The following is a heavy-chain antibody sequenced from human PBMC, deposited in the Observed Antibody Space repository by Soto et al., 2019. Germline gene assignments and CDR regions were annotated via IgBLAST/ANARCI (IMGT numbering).Heavy chain of an antibody. CDR1: GGSIRDRGW. V-gene: IGHV4-4*02. J-gene: IGHJ6*04. Sequence: PSGPLRLTCAVSGGSIRDRGWRRIVHKPPKKGLGGAGVSYHNGSTYYNPSLKSRVTISGDKSKNQFPLTLSSVTAAATAVYYCATVSVVTDTRSSHGMDVSGERTSVSLPS. CDR2: SYHNGST. D-gene: IGHD1-26*01. CDR3: ATVSVVTDTRSSHGMDV.